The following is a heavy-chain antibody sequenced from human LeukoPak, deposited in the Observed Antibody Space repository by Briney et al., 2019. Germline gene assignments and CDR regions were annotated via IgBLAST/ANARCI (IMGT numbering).Heavy chain of an antibody. J-gene: IGHJ4*02. CDR1: QFSFSSYS. CDR2: INKGATHM. CDR3: VRLRRNSDHSGYYYYYDY. V-gene: IGHV3-21*01. Sequence: NPGGSLRLSCAASQFSFSSYSFNWVRQAPGQGLEWVSSINKGATHMYYADSMRGRFTVSRDDAKNSLYLQMDSLRAEDTAVYYCVRLRRNSDHSGYYYYYDYWGRGTLVTVSS. D-gene: IGHD5-12*01.